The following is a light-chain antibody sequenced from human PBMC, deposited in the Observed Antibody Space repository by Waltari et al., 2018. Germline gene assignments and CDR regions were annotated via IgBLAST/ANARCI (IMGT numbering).Light chain of an antibody. J-gene: IGLJ3*02. Sequence: QSVLTRPPSVSGALGQRVTISCSGTRSNIGSGYDIHWYQHVPGTAPKLLIYANRNRPSGVPDRFSGSKSGTSASLAITGLQAEDEADYFCQSYDTTLSGWVFGGGTKLTVL. CDR3: QSYDTTLSGWV. V-gene: IGLV1-40*01. CDR2: ANR. CDR1: RSNIGSGYD.